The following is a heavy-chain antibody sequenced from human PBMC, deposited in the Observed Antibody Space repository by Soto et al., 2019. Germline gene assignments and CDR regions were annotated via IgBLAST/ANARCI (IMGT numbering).Heavy chain of an antibody. CDR1: GYTFSIFA. J-gene: IGHJ6*02. CDR2: INPGNGNT. V-gene: IGHV1-3*01. D-gene: IGHD3-10*01. CDR3: ARAVARGVKTIYYYYGLDV. Sequence: VASVKVSCKASGYTFSIFAMHWVRQAPGQRLEWMGWINPGNGNTKYSQTFQGRVTITRDTSASTAYMELSSLRSEDTAVYYCARAVARGVKTIYYYYGLDVWGQGTTVTVSS.